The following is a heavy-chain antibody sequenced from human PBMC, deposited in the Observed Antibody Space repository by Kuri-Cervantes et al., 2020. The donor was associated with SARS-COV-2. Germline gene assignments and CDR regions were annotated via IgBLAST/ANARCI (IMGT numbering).Heavy chain of an antibody. Sequence: ASVKVFCKASGYTFTSYGISWVRQAPGQGLEWMGWISPYNGNTNYAQKLQGRVTMTTDTSTSTAYMELRSLRSDDTAVYYCARAPFNYYGSEVGWFDPWGQGTLVTVSS. J-gene: IGHJ5*02. CDR3: ARAPFNYYGSEVGWFDP. CDR2: ISPYNGNT. CDR1: GYTFTSYG. D-gene: IGHD3-10*01. V-gene: IGHV1-18*01.